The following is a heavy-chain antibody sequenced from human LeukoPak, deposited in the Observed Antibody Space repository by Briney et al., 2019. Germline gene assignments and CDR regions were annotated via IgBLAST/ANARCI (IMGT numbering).Heavy chain of an antibody. CDR1: GFTLSSYE. CDR3: ARESGGSGTLPYDF. J-gene: IGHJ3*01. Sequence: GGSLRLSCAASGFTLSSYEMHWVRQPSGKGLEWVSAVGVGHDTFYGGSVKGRFTISRDNARNSVYLQMHSLRAGDTGVYYCARESGGSGTLPYDFWGHGTMVTASS. D-gene: IGHD3-10*01. V-gene: IGHV3-13*01. CDR2: VGVGHDT.